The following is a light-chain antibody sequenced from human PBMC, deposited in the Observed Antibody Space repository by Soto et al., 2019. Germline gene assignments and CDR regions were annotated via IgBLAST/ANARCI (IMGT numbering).Light chain of an antibody. J-gene: IGKJ1*01. Sequence: EIVLTQSPGTLSLSPGERATLSCRASQSVSSTDLVWYQQKPGQAPRLFIYGASSRATGIPDRFSGSGSGKDFTLTISRLALEYFAVYYFSQFGKSARTFGQGTEVEV. V-gene: IGKV3-20*01. CDR3: SQFGKSART. CDR1: QSVSSTD. CDR2: GAS.